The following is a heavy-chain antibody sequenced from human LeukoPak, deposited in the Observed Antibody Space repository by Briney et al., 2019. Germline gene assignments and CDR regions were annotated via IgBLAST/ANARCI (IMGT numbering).Heavy chain of an antibody. CDR2: ISYDGSNK. CDR3: AKVPPGGGYWGYFDY. Sequence: GGSLRLSCAASGFTFSSYGMHWVRQAPGKGLEWVAVISYDGSNKYYADSVKGRFTISRDNSKNTLYLQMNSLRAEDTAVYYCAKVPPGGGYWGYFDYWGQGTLVTVSS. CDR1: GFTFSSYG. J-gene: IGHJ4*02. D-gene: IGHD2-21*02. V-gene: IGHV3-30*18.